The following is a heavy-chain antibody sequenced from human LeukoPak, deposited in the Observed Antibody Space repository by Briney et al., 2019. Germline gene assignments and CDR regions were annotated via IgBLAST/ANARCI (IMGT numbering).Heavy chain of an antibody. CDR2: INPNSGGT. J-gene: IGHJ4*02. CDR1: GYTFSGYY. CDR3: ARDSETIVVVPAAADY. D-gene: IGHD2-2*01. Sequence: VASVKFSCKASGYTFSGYYMHWVRQAPGQGLEWMGWINPNSGGTNYAQKFQGRVTMTRDTSISTAYMELSRLRSDDTAVYYCARDSETIVVVPAAADYWGQGTLVTVSS. V-gene: IGHV1-2*02.